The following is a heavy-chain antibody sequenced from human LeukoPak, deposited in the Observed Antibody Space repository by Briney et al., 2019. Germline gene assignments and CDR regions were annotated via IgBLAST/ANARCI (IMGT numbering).Heavy chain of an antibody. V-gene: IGHV4-34*01. J-gene: IGHJ4*02. CDR3: ARGHRGYDYVWGSYRRTFVDY. CDR1: GGSFSGYY. D-gene: IGHD3-16*02. CDR2: INHSGST. Sequence: PSETLSLTCAVYGGSFSGYYWSWIRKPPGKGLEWIGEINHSGSTNYNPSLKSRVTISVDTSKNQFSLKLSSVTAADTAVYYCARGHRGYDYVWGSYRRTFVDYWGQGTLVTVSS.